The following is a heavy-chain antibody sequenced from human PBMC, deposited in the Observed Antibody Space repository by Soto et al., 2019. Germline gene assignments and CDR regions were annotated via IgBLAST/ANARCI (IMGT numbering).Heavy chain of an antibody. CDR2: ISGSGDRA. J-gene: IGHJ4*02. CDR3: AKEMIASTLADFFDY. D-gene: IGHD2-21*01. Sequence: EVQLLESGGGLIQTGGSLRLSCGASGFTFSNYGMTWVRQAPGKGLEWVSTISGSGDRAFYADPVKGRFTISRDNSKNTLYLQMNSLSAEDTAMYYCAKEMIASTLADFFDYWGQGILVTVSS. CDR1: GFTFSNYG. V-gene: IGHV3-23*01.